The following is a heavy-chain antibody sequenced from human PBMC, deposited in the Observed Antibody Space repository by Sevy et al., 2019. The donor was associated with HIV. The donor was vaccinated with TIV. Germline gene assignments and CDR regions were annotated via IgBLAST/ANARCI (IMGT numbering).Heavy chain of an antibody. Sequence: GGSLRLSCAASGFTFSSYCMNWVRQAPGKGLEWVSYISSSSSTIYYADSVKGRFTISRDNAKNSLYLQMNSLRDEDTAVYYCARAGCSGGSCYNNVFWFDPWGQGTLVTVSS. CDR2: ISSSSSTI. V-gene: IGHV3-48*02. J-gene: IGHJ5*02. CDR1: GFTFSSYC. D-gene: IGHD2-15*01. CDR3: ARAGCSGGSCYNNVFWFDP.